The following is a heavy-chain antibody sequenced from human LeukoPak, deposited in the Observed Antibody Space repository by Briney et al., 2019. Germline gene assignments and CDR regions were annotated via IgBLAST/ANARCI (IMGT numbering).Heavy chain of an antibody. V-gene: IGHV3-23*01. J-gene: IGHJ4*02. CDR2: MTGRGGRT. CDR1: GFTFSGFG. D-gene: IGHD2-2*01. Sequence: PGGSLRLSCRASGFTFSGFGMSWVRQTPGKGLEWVSAMTGRGGRTYYADSVKGRFTISRDNSKNTLFLQMNSLRAEDRAVYYCAKDSLRTVPKASFDSWGQGTLVTVSS. CDR3: AKDSLRTVPKASFDS.